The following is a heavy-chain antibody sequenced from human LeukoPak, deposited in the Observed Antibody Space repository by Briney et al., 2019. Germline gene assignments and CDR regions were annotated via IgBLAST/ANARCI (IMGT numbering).Heavy chain of an antibody. Sequence: SETLSLTCTVSGGSISSYYWSWIRQPPGKGLEWIGYIYYSGSTNYNPSLKSRVTISVDTSKNQFSLKLSSVTAADTAVYYCARASYDFWSGYSDYYYMDVWGKGTTVTVSS. CDR3: ARASYDFWSGYSDYYYMDV. J-gene: IGHJ6*03. CDR2: IYYSGST. CDR1: GGSISSYY. V-gene: IGHV4-59*01. D-gene: IGHD3-3*01.